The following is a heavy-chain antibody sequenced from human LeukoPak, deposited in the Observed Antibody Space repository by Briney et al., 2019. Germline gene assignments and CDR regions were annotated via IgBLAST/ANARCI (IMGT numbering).Heavy chain of an antibody. CDR3: ARDRSTGPWREPFDL. CDR2: IKDGDGIT. CDR1: GYTFSDYV. D-gene: IGHD2-8*02. Sequence: ASVKVSRKASGYTFSDYVIHWLRQAPGQRPEWMAWIKDGDGITKYSQKFQGRLTISRDTSASTAYMELSNLRPEDSAIYYCARDRSTGPWREPFDLWGQSTMVSAS. V-gene: IGHV1-3*01. J-gene: IGHJ3*01.